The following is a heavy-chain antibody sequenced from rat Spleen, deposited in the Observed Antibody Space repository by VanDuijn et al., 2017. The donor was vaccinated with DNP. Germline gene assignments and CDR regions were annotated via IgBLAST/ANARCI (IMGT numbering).Heavy chain of an antibody. CDR3: ASTLVNYGTYGYYAMDA. V-gene: IGHV2-72*01. Sequence: QVQLKESGPGLVQPSETLSLTCTVSGFSLTSYSVSWVRQPSGKGPEWMGTIWAGGSTNYNSAVQSRLSISRDTSKSQVFLKMNSLQPEDTGTYYCASTLVNYGTYGYYAMDAWGQGTSVTVSS. CDR1: GFSLTSYS. D-gene: IGHD1-3*01. CDR2: IWAGGST. J-gene: IGHJ4*01.